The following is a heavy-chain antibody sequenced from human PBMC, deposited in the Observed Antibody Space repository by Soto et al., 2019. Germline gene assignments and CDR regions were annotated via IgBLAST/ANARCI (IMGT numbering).Heavy chain of an antibody. V-gene: IGHV4-59*11. CDR3: ARGRITIFGVVINWFDP. CDR2: IYYSGST. D-gene: IGHD3-3*01. Sequence: TSETLSLTCPVSGDSISSLYLRWIRQPPGKGLEWIGYIYYSGSTNYNPSLKSRVTISVDTSKNQFSLKLSSVTAADTAVYYCARGRITIFGVVINWFDPWGQGTLVTVSS. CDR1: GDSISSLY. J-gene: IGHJ5*02.